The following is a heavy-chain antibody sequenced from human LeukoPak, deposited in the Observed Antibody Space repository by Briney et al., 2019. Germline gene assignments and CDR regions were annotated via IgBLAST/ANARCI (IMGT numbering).Heavy chain of an antibody. Sequence: SETLSLTCAVSGYSISSGYYWGWIRQPPGKGLEWIGGIYHSGSTYYNPSLKSRVTISVDTSKNQFSLKLSSVTAADTAVYYCARPTFGVVSIFDYWGQGTLVTVSS. CDR2: IYHSGST. CDR1: GYSISSGYY. D-gene: IGHD3-3*01. V-gene: IGHV4-38-2*01. CDR3: ARPTFGVVSIFDY. J-gene: IGHJ4*02.